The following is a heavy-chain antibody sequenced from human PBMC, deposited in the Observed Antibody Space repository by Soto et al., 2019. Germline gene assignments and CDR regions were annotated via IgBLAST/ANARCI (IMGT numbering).Heavy chain of an antibody. Sequence: ASVKVSCKASGYTFTSYAMHWVRQAPGQRLEWMGWINAGNGNTKYSQKFQGRVTITRDTSASTAYMELSSLRSEDTAVYYCARVYDSSGYYYYYRGQGTLVTVSS. D-gene: IGHD3-22*01. CDR2: INAGNGNT. CDR1: GYTFTSYA. CDR3: ARVYDSSGYYYYY. J-gene: IGHJ4*02. V-gene: IGHV1-3*01.